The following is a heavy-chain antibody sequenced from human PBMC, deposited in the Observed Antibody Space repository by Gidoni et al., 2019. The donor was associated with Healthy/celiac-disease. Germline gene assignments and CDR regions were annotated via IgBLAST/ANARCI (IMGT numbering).Heavy chain of an antibody. CDR3: ARGTAMEYYFDY. D-gene: IGHD5-18*01. CDR2: IYTSGST. Sequence: QVQLQESGPGLVKPSQTLSLTCTVSGGSISIGSYYWSWIRQPAGKGLEWIGRIYTSGSTNYNPSLKSRVTISVDTSKNQFSLKLSSVTAADTAVYYCARGTAMEYYFDYWGQGTLVTVSS. CDR1: GGSISIGSYY. J-gene: IGHJ4*02. V-gene: IGHV4-61*02.